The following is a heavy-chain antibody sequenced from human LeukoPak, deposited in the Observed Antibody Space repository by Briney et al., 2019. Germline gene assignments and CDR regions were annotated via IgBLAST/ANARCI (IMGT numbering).Heavy chain of an antibody. CDR3: VKGSGTHYYFYYMDV. V-gene: IGHV3-48*03. J-gene: IGHJ6*03. D-gene: IGHD1-26*01. CDR2: ISGTGSAV. Sequence: GGSRRLSCAASGFSFITYAMNWVRQAPGKGLECVSGISGTGSAVGYADSVKGRFTVSRDTSKRTVYLQMSRLRVDDTATYYCVKGSGTHYYFYYMDVWGKGTPVTVSS. CDR1: GFSFITYA.